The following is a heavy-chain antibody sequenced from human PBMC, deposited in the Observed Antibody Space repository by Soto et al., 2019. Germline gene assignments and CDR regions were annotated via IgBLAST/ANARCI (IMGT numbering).Heavy chain of an antibody. V-gene: IGHV4-39*07. J-gene: IGHJ4*02. CDR2: IYYSGRA. CDR1: GCSITSSSYY. Sequence: SETLSLTCTVSGCSITSSSYYWGWIRQPPGKGLEWIGSIYYSGRAYYSPSLKSRVTISVDTSKNQFSLKLSSVTAADTAVYYCARGLYSSGWSFFDYWGQGTLVTV. D-gene: IGHD6-19*01. CDR3: ARGLYSSGWSFFDY.